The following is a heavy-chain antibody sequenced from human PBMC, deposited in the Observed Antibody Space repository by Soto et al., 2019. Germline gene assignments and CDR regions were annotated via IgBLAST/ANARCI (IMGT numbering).Heavy chain of an antibody. V-gene: IGHV4-4*07. CDR2: TYTSGST. Sequence: PLETLSLTCTVSGGSISSYYWSWIRQPAGKGLEWIGRTYTSGSTNYNPSLKSRVTMSVDTSKNQFSLKLSSVTAADTAVYYCAREVVVVVAAGWFDPWGQGTLVTVSS. CDR1: GGSISSYY. CDR3: AREVVVVVAAGWFDP. J-gene: IGHJ5*02. D-gene: IGHD2-15*01.